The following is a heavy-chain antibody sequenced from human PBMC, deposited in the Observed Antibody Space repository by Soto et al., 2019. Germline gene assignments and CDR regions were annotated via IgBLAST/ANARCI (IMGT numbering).Heavy chain of an antibody. D-gene: IGHD5-12*01. CDR1: GGTFSSYA. J-gene: IGHJ5*02. Sequence: ASVKVSCKASGGTFSSYAISWVRQAPGQGLEWMGGIIPIFGTANYAQKFQGRVTITADESTSTAYMELSSLRSEDTAVYYCARVDQGDGYNYDWGFDPWGQGTLVTVSS. CDR2: IIPIFGTA. V-gene: IGHV1-69*13. CDR3: ARVDQGDGYNYDWGFDP.